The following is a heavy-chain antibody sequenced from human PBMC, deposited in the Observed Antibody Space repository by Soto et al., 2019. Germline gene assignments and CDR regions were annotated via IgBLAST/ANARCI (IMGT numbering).Heavy chain of an antibody. J-gene: IGHJ5*02. Sequence: GYTFTNYAMHWVREAPGQRLEWMGWINAGNGNTKYSQKFQGRVTMTTDTSTSTAYMELRSLRSDDTAVYYCARGGSSWYSNWFDPWGQGTLVTVSS. V-gene: IGHV1-3*01. D-gene: IGHD6-13*01. CDR1: GYTFTNYA. CDR3: ARGGSSWYSNWFDP. CDR2: INAGNGNT.